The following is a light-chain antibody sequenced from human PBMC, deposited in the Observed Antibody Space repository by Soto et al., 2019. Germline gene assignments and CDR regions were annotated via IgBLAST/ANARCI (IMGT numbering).Light chain of an antibody. Sequence: QSVLTQPASVSGSPGQSITISCTGTSSDVGYFNYVSWYRHHPGKAPKLIIYEVNNRPSGVSSRFSASKSGNTASLTISGLQPEDESDYYCTSYTRTSTLLFGGGTKVTVL. CDR3: TSYTRTSTLL. CDR2: EVN. J-gene: IGLJ2*01. V-gene: IGLV2-14*01. CDR1: SSDVGYFNY.